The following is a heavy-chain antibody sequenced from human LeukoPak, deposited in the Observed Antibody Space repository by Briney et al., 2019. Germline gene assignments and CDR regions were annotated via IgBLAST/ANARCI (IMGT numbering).Heavy chain of an antibody. CDR2: ISGSGGST. CDR3: ARDPVLLWFGELSGD. D-gene: IGHD3-10*01. V-gene: IGHV3-23*01. Sequence: GGTLRLSCAASGFTFSSYGMSWVRQAPGKGLEWVSAISGSGGSTYYADSVKGRFTISRDNAKNSLYLQMNSLRAEDTAVYYCARDPVLLWFGELSGDGGQGTLVTVSS. CDR1: GFTFSSYG. J-gene: IGHJ4*02.